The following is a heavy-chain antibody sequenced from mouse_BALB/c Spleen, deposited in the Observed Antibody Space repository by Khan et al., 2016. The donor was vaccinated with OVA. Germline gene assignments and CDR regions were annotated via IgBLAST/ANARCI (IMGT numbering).Heavy chain of an antibody. V-gene: IGHV1-7*01. J-gene: IGHJ2*01. Sequence: VQLQESGAELAKPGASVKMSCKASGYTFINYWILWIKQRPGQGLEWIGYINPSTGYTEYNQNFKDKATLTADISSSTAYMQLSSLTSEDSAVYYCARRGLRWDFDDWGQGTTLTVSS. D-gene: IGHD1-1*01. CDR2: INPSTGYT. CDR1: GYTFINYW. CDR3: ARRGLRWDFDD.